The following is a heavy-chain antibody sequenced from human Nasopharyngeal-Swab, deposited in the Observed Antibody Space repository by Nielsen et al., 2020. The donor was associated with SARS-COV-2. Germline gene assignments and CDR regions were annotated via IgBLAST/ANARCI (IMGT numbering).Heavy chain of an antibody. J-gene: IGHJ6*02. CDR2: IYTSGST. CDR3: ARGSVVPAASRYGMDV. Sequence: SETLSLTCTVSGGSISSGSYYWSWIRQPAGKGLEWIGRIYTSGSTNYNPSLKSRVTMSVDTSKNQCSLKLNSVTAADTAVYSCARGSVVPAASRYGMDVWGQGTTVTVSS. CDR1: GGSISSGSYY. V-gene: IGHV4-61*02. D-gene: IGHD2-2*01.